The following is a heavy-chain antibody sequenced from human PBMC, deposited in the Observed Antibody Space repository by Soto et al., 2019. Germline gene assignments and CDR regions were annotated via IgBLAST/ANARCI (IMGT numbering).Heavy chain of an antibody. V-gene: IGHV3-33*01. J-gene: IGHJ3*02. CDR3: ARGRGYCSGGSCPLARWAFDI. CDR1: GFTFSSYG. CDR2: IWYDGSNK. D-gene: IGHD2-15*01. Sequence: GESLKISCAASGFTFSSYGMHWVRQAPGKGLEWVAVIWYDGSNKYYADSVKGRFTISRDNSKNTLYLQMNSLRAEDTAVYYCARGRGYCSGGSCPLARWAFDIWGQGTMVTVSS.